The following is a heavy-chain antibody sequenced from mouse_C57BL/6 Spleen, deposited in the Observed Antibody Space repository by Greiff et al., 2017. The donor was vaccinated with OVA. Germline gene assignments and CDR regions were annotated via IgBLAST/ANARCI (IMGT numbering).Heavy chain of an antibody. CDR2: ISGGGGNT. Sequence: EVHLVESGGGLVKPGGSLKLSCAASGFTFSSYTMSWVRQTPEKRLEWVATISGGGGNTYYPDSVKGRFTISRDNAKNTLYLKMSSLRTDDTALDYWARLWDGYWYFDVWGTGTTVTVSS. CDR3: ARLWDGYWYFDV. D-gene: IGHD4-1*01. J-gene: IGHJ1*03. V-gene: IGHV5-9*01. CDR1: GFTFSSYT.